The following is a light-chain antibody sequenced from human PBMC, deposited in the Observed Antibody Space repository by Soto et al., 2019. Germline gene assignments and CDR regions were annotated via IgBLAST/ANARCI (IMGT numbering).Light chain of an antibody. J-gene: IGKJ4*01. V-gene: IGKV1-33*01. CDR3: QQYDDFPLS. CDR2: DAS. CDR1: QGIDSS. Sequence: ILLTQSPSSLSASVGDRVTIACRASQGIDSSFAWYQEKPGKTPKLLICDASDLEMGVPSRFRGSGSGTDFTFTINSLQPEDIATYYCQQYDDFPLSFGGGTKVDIK.